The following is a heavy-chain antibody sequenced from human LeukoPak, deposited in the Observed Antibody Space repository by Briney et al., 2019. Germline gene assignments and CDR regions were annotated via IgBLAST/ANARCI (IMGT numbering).Heavy chain of an antibody. V-gene: IGHV1-69*04. CDR3: ARERAPSAVTTFDY. J-gene: IGHJ4*02. Sequence: ASVKVSCKASGGTFSSYAISWVRQAPGQGLEWMGRIIPILGIANYAQKFQGRVTITADKSTSTAYMELSSLRSEDVAVYYCARERAPSAVTTFDYWGQGTLVTVSS. CDR2: IIPILGIA. CDR1: GGTFSSYA. D-gene: IGHD4-17*01.